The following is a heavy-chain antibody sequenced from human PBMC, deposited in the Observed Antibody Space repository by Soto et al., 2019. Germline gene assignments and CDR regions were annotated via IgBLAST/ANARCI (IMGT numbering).Heavy chain of an antibody. CDR3: ARDRSTSDY. CDR2: ISVYNGKT. Sequence: ASVKVSCKASGYTFTNYGISWVRQAPGQGLEWMGWISVYNGKTDYAQKFKNRVTMATDTSTNTVNMERKGLKSDDTAVYYCARDRSTSDYWGQGTQVTVSS. CDR1: GYTFTNYG. V-gene: IGHV1-18*01. J-gene: IGHJ4*02. D-gene: IGHD2-2*01.